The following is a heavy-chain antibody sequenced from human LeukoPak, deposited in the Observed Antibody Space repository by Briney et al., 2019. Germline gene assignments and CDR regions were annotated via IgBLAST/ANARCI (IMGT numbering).Heavy chain of an antibody. J-gene: IGHJ4*02. CDR3: ATLILTGYYNY. V-gene: IGHV4-61*02. Sequence: SQTLSLTCTVSGGSISSGSYYWSWIRQPAGKGLEWIRRIYTSGSTNYNPSLKSRVTISVDTSKNQFSLKLSSVTAADTAVYYCATLILTGYYNYWGQGTLVTVSS. CDR2: IYTSGST. CDR1: GGSISSGSYY. D-gene: IGHD3-9*01.